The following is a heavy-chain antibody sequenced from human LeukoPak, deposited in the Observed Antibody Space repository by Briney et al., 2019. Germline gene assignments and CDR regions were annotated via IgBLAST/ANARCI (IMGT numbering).Heavy chain of an antibody. V-gene: IGHV3-23*01. CDR1: GSTFSSYA. CDR2: ISAGGGTT. D-gene: IGHD6-13*01. Sequence: RTGGSLRLSCAASGSTFSSYAMSWVRQAPGKGLEWVSGISAGGGTTYYADSVKGRFTISRDNSKNTLYLQMNSLRAEDTAVYYCARARVGRIAAAGAFDPWGQGTLVTVSS. CDR3: ARARVGRIAAAGAFDP. J-gene: IGHJ5*02.